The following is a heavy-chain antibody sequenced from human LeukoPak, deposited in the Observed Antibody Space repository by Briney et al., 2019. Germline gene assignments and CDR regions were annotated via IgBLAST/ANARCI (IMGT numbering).Heavy chain of an antibody. Sequence: SETLSLTCAVYGGSFTTYYWSWIRQPPGKGLEWIGDIYHTGSTTYNPSLKSRVTISVDTSKNQFSLRLSSVTAADTAVYYCARVGHPTQRRVLSAVTIPTAGAFDIWGQGTLATVSS. J-gene: IGHJ3*02. CDR1: GGSFTTYY. CDR2: IYHTGST. V-gene: IGHV4-34*01. D-gene: IGHD4-17*01. CDR3: ARVGHPTQRRVLSAVTIPTAGAFDI.